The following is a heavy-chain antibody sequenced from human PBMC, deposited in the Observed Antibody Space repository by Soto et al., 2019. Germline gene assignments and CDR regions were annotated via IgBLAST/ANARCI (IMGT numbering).Heavy chain of an antibody. J-gene: IGHJ6*02. CDR3: ARDLWGYCGTDCYPLDV. V-gene: IGHV4-59*01. CDR1: GGSISGDY. CDR2: MYNTGST. Sequence: SETLSLTCTVSGGSISGDYWSWIRQPPGKGLEWIGYMYNTGSTVYNPSFKSRVTISVDTSKDQSSLKLNSVTAADTAVYYCARDLWGYCGTDCYPLDVRGLGTTVT. D-gene: IGHD2-21*02.